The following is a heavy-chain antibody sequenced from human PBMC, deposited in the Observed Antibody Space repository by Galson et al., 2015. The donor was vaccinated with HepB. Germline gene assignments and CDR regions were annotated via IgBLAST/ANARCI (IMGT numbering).Heavy chain of an antibody. CDR1: GFTFKIYA. D-gene: IGHD3-22*01. CDR3: ARALSYYYDNSGYWYYFDY. Sequence: SLRLSCAVSGFTFKIYAMTWVRQAPGKGLEWVSGISASGGSTYYADYVKGRFTISKDSSKNTLYLQINSLRVEDTAVYYCARALSYYYDNSGYWYYFDYWGQGTLVTVSS. J-gene: IGHJ4*02. V-gene: IGHV3-23*01. CDR2: ISASGGST.